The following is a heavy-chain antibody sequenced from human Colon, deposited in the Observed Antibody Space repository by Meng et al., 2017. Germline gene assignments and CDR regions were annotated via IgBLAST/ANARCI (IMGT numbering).Heavy chain of an antibody. V-gene: IGHV4-4*02. CDR3: GRDKDRELINH. J-gene: IGHJ4*02. CDR2: VNHRWDT. Sequence: HVRLQECGPGPVEPSSTLSLTYTCSGDSFSIRIWCGGVRQPPGKGLEWFGEVNHRWDTNYNPSLKSRVDISVDKSKHQFYLSLYSMAPADTAVYYCGRDKDRELINHWGQGTLVTASS. D-gene: IGHD1-7*01. CDR1: GDSFSIRIW.